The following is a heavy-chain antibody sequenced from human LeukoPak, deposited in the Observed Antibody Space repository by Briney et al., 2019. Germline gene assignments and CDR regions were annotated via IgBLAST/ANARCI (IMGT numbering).Heavy chain of an antibody. Sequence: PGGSLRLSCAASGFTFSSSSMSWVRQAPGQGLGWVSTIGPSGGRTNYADSVKGRFTISRDNSKNTLYLLLSNLRAEDTAVFYCAKESHRLNFDYWGQGSLVTVSS. J-gene: IGHJ4*02. D-gene: IGHD1-14*01. V-gene: IGHV3-23*01. CDR2: IGPSGGRT. CDR1: GFTFSSSS. CDR3: AKESHRLNFDY.